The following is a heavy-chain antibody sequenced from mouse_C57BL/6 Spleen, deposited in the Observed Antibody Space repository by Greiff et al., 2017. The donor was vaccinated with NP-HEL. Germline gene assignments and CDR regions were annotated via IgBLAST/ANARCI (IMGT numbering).Heavy chain of an antibody. Sequence: EVKLMESGPGLVKPSQSLSLTCSVTGYSITSGYYWNWIRQFPGNKLEWMGYISYDGSNNYNPSLKNRISITRDTSKNQFFLKLNSVTTEDTATYYCAITTVVAKRPFDYWGQGTTLTVSS. D-gene: IGHD1-1*01. CDR1: GYSITSGYY. CDR3: AITTVVAKRPFDY. CDR2: ISYDGSN. J-gene: IGHJ2*01. V-gene: IGHV3-6*01.